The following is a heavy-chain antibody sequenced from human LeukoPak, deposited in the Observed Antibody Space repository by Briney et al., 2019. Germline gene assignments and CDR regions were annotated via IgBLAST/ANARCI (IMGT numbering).Heavy chain of an antibody. CDR3: ARDRRLSNDAFDI. V-gene: IGHV3-21*01. D-gene: IGHD3-16*02. J-gene: IGHJ3*02. CDR2: ISSSSSYI. CDR1: GFTFSGSS. Sequence: GGSLRLSCAASGFTFSGSSIHWVRQAPGKGLEWVSSISSSSSYIYYADSVKGRFTISRDNAKNSLYLQMNSLRAEDTAVYYCARDRRLSNDAFDIWGQGTMVTVSS.